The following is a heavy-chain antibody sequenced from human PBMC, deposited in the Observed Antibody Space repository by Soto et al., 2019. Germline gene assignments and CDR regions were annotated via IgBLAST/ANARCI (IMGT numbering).Heavy chain of an antibody. CDR2: ISGSGGST. D-gene: IGHD6-13*01. CDR1: GFTFSSYA. Sequence: GGSLRLSCAASGFTFSSYAMSWVRQAPGKGLEWVSAISGSGGSTYYADSVKGRFTISRDNSKNTLYLQMNSLRAEDTAVYYCARHARYSSSWYQFDYWGQGTLVTVSS. V-gene: IGHV3-23*01. J-gene: IGHJ4*02. CDR3: ARHARYSSSWYQFDY.